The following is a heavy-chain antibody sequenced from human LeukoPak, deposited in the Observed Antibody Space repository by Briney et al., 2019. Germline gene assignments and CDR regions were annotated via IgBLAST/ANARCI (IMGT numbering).Heavy chain of an antibody. CDR1: GGSMNDYY. J-gene: IGHJ3*02. D-gene: IGHD3-16*02. CDR2: MYYSGST. Sequence: SETLSLTCTVSGGSMNDYYWSWIRQPPGKGLEWIGYMYYSGSTNYNPSLKSRVTISVDTSKNQFSLKLSSVTAADTAVYYCARGGNIYDYVWGSCRPDAFDIWGQGTMVTVSS. V-gene: IGHV4-59*01. CDR3: ARGGNIYDYVWGSCRPDAFDI.